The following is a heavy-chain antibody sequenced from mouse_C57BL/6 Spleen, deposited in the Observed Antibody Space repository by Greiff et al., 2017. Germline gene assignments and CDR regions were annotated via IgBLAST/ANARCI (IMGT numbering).Heavy chain of an antibody. Sequence: EVQLQQSGAELVKPGASVKLSCTASGFNIKDYYMHWVKQRTEQGLEWIGRIDPEDGETKYAPKFQGKATITADTSSNTAYLQLSSLTSEDTAVYYCASPYGNSWFAYWGQGTLVTVSA. J-gene: IGHJ3*01. V-gene: IGHV14-2*01. CDR1: GFNIKDYY. CDR3: ASPYGNSWFAY. CDR2: IDPEDGET. D-gene: IGHD2-1*01.